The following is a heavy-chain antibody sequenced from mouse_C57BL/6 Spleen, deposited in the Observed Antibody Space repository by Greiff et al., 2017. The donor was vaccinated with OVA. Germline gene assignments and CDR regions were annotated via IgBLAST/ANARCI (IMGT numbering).Heavy chain of an antibody. CDR2: IHPSDSDT. V-gene: IGHV1-74*01. J-gene: IGHJ3*01. D-gene: IGHD4-1*01. Sequence: QVQLKQPGAELVKPGASVQVSCKASGYTFTSYWMHWVKQRPGQGLEWIGRIHPSDSDTNYNQKFKGKATLTVDKSSSTAYMQLSSLTSEDSAVYYCAIEELGNGWFAYWGQGTLVTVSA. CDR1: GYTFTSYW. CDR3: AIEELGNGWFAY.